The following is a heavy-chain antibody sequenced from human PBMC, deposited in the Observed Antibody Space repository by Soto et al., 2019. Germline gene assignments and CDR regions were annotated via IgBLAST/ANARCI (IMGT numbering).Heavy chain of an antibody. CDR2: ISSSGSTI. V-gene: IGHV3-11*04. D-gene: IGHD6-13*01. J-gene: IGHJ5*02. CDR3: TRDASRDSSARGWFDP. CDR1: GFTFSDYY. Sequence: PGGSLRLSCAASGFTFSDYYMSWIRQAPGKGLEWVSYISSSGSTIYYADSVKGRFTISRDNAKNSLHLQMNSLGAEDTAVYYCTRDASRDSSARGWFDPWGPGTLVTVSS.